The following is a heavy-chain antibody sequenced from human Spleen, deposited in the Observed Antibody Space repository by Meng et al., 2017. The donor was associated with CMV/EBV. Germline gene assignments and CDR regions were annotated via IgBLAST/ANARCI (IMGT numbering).Heavy chain of an antibody. Sequence: GESLKISCAASGFTFSSYGMHWVRQAPGKGLEWVAFIRYDGSNKYYADSVKGRFTISRDNAKNSLYLQMNSLRAEDTAVYYYARDKPQVWQLVRNYYYGMDVWGQGTTVTVSS. CDR1: GFTFSSYG. V-gene: IGHV3-30*02. J-gene: IGHJ6*02. CDR3: ARDKPQVWQLVRNYYYGMDV. D-gene: IGHD6-6*01. CDR2: IRYDGSNK.